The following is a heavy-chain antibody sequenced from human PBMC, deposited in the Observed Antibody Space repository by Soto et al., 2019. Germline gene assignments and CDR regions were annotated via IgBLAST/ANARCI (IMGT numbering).Heavy chain of an antibody. CDR1: GGSISSGGYY. J-gene: IGHJ4*02. Sequence: PSETLSLTCTVSGGSISSGGYYWSWIRQHPGKGLEWIGYIYYSGSTYYNPSLKSRVTISVGTSKNQFSLKLSSVPAADPAVYYCARLTGYCSGGSGYSGGHFAYCGQGAQVTVSS. D-gene: IGHD2-15*01. CDR2: IYYSGST. V-gene: IGHV4-31*03. CDR3: ARLTGYCSGGSGYSGGHFAY.